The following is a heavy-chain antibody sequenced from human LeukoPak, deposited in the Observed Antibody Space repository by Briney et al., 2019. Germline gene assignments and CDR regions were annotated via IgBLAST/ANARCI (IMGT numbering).Heavy chain of an antibody. Sequence: GASVKVSCKASGGTFSSYTISWVRQAPGQGLEWMGRIIPILGMANYARKFQGRVTITADKSTSTAYMELSSLRSEDTAVYYCARDRYYDSSGYYDSSRAEYLQHWGQGTLVTVSS. D-gene: IGHD3-22*01. J-gene: IGHJ1*01. V-gene: IGHV1-69*04. CDR2: IIPILGMA. CDR1: GGTFSSYT. CDR3: ARDRYYDSSGYYDSSRAEYLQH.